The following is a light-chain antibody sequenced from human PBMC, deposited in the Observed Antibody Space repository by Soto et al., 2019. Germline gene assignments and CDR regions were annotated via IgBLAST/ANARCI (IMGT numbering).Light chain of an antibody. V-gene: IGLV2-14*01. J-gene: IGLJ2*01. Sequence: QSALTQPASVSGSPGQSITISCTGTSSDVGGYNYVSWYQQHPGKAPKLMIYDVSNRPSGVSNRFSGSKSGNTASLTISGLQAEDGADYYCSSYTSSSTLGHVVFGGGTKLTVL. CDR1: SSDVGGYNY. CDR3: SSYTSSSTLGHVV. CDR2: DVS.